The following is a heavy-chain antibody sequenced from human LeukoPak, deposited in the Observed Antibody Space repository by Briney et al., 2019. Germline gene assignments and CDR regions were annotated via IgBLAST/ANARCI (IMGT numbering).Heavy chain of an antibody. D-gene: IGHD3-3*01. CDR2: IYPGDSDT. CDR3: ARGSRITIFGVVSSFDY. V-gene: IGHV5-51*01. CDR1: GYIFTSYW. J-gene: IGHJ4*02. Sequence: GESLKISCKGSGYIFTSYWIGWVRQMPGKGLEWMGIIYPGDSDTRYSPSFQGQVTISADKSISTAYLQWSSLKASDTAMYYCARGSRITIFGVVSSFDYWGQGTLVTVSS.